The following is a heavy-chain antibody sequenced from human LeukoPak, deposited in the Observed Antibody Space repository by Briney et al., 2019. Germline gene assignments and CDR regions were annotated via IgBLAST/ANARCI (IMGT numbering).Heavy chain of an antibody. CDR1: GGSISTYY. CDR2: IYYSGST. D-gene: IGHD2-21*01. V-gene: IGHV4-59*01. J-gene: IGHJ4*02. Sequence: TSETLSLTCTVSGGSISTYYWTWIRQPPGKGLEWIGYIYYSGSTNYNPSLKSRVTISVDTSKNQFSLKLTSLTAADTAVYYCAKGGKGFPLGLRFDSWGQRTLVSVSS. CDR3: AKGGKGFPLGLRFDS.